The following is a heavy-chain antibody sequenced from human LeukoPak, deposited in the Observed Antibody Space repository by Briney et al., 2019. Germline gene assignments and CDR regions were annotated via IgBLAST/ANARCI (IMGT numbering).Heavy chain of an antibody. Sequence: SETLSLTCTVSGGSISSYYWSWIRQPAGKGLEWIGRIYTSGSTNYNPSLKSRVTMSVDMSKNRFSLKLSSVTAADTAVYYCARTYSSSWSQGHDYWGQGTLVTVSS. J-gene: IGHJ4*02. CDR1: GGSISSYY. CDR2: IYTSGST. D-gene: IGHD6-13*01. CDR3: ARTYSSSWSQGHDY. V-gene: IGHV4-4*07.